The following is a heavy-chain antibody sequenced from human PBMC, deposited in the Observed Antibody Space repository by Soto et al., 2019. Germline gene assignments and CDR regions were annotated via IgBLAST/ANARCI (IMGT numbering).Heavy chain of an antibody. Sequence: PGESLKISCKGSGYSFTSYWISWVRQMPGKGLEWMGRIDPSDSYTNYSPSFQGHVTISADKSISTAYLQWGSLKASDTAMYYCARHTPNYDSSGLILWGQGTLVTVSS. CDR3: ARHTPNYDSSGLIL. D-gene: IGHD3-22*01. V-gene: IGHV5-10-1*01. CDR2: IDPSDSYT. J-gene: IGHJ4*02. CDR1: GYSFTSYW.